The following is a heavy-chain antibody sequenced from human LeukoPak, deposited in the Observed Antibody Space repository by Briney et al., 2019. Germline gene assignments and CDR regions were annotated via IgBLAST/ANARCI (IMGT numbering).Heavy chain of an antibody. D-gene: IGHD6-6*01. J-gene: IGHJ4*02. CDR3: AKDRRFARPQYYFDY. V-gene: IGHV3-23*01. CDR1: GFTFSSYA. CDR2: ISGSGGST. Sequence: GGSLRLSCAASGFTFSSYAMRWVRQAPGKGLEWVSAISGSGGSTYYADSVKGRFTISRDNSKNTLYLQMNSLRAEDTAVYYCAKDRRFARPQYYFDYWGQGTLVTVSS.